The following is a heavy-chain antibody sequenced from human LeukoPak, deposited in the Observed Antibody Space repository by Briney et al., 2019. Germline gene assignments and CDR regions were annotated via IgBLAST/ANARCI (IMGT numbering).Heavy chain of an antibody. Sequence: SETLSLTCTVSGGSISPHYWTWIRQTPGEGLEWIGYVYYNGLTSYNASLRSRLILSVDTARNQVSLKLTSVTAADTAVYYCTRERSTVTFDYWGQGTLVTVSS. CDR3: TRERSTVTFDY. CDR1: GGSISPHY. CDR2: VYYNGLT. D-gene: IGHD4-17*01. J-gene: IGHJ4*02. V-gene: IGHV4-59*11.